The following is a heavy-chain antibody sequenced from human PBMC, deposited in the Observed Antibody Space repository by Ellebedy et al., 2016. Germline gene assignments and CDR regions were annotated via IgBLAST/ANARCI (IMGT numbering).Heavy chain of an antibody. J-gene: IGHJ4*02. D-gene: IGHD5-18*01. CDR1: GFTFSTAW. V-gene: IGHV3-15*01. CDR2: IKSKTDGGAA. Sequence: GGSLRLSCAASGFTFSTAWMNWVRQAPGKGLEWVGRIKSKTDGGAADHAAPVKGRFTISRDDSKNTLYLQMNSLKTEDTAVYFCTTVYRYNYDSVWGQGTLVTVSS. CDR3: TTVYRYNYDSV.